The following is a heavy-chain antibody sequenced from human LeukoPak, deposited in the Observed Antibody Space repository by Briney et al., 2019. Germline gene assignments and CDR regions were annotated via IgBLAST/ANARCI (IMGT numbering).Heavy chain of an antibody. CDR3: VRGGTSGWDWFFDL. D-gene: IGHD6-19*01. Sequence: GGSLRLSCAASGFTFSSYWMSWVRQAPGKGLEWVANIKQDESEKYYVDSVKGRYTISRDNAKNSLYLQMNSLRAEGTAVYYCVRGGTSGWDWFFDLWGRGTLVTVSS. CDR1: GFTFSSYW. CDR2: IKQDESEK. J-gene: IGHJ2*01. V-gene: IGHV3-7*01.